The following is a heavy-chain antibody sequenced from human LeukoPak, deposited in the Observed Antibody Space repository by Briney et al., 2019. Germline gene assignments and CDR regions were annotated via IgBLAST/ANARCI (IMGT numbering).Heavy chain of an antibody. V-gene: IGHV4-39*01. J-gene: IGHJ3*02. D-gene: IGHD3-22*01. CDR2: IYYSGST. CDR1: GGSISSTSYF. Sequence: PPETLSLTCTVSGGSISSTSYFWGWIRQPPGKGLEWIGTIYYSGSTYYNPSLKSRVTMSVDTSRNQFSLKLSSVNAADTAVYYCAKAGVRYYDSSGLHAFDIWGQGTMVTVSS. CDR3: AKAGVRYYDSSGLHAFDI.